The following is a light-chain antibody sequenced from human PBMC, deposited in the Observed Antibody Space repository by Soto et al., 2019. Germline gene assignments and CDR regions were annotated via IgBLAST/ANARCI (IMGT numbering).Light chain of an antibody. CDR2: DVS. CDR3: NSNTDTTNLGSV. V-gene: IGLV2-14*03. CDR1: GSDVGGFNF. J-gene: IGLJ1*01. Sequence: QSVLTQPASVSGSPGQSITISCTGTGSDVGGFNFVSWYQQHPGKAPKLIIYDVSDRPSGVSNRFSGSKSGNTASLTISGLQTEDEAEYCCNSNTDTTNLGSVFGTGTKVTVL.